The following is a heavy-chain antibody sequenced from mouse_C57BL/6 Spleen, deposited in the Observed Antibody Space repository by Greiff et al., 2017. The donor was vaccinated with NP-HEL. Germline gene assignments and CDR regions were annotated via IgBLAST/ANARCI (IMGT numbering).Heavy chain of an antibody. J-gene: IGHJ1*03. D-gene: IGHD1-1*01. V-gene: IGHV1-59*01. Sequence: QVQLQQPGAELVRPGTSVKLSCKASGYTFTSYWMHWVKQRPGQGLEWIGVIDPSDSYTNYNQKFKGKATLTVDTSSSTAYMQLSSLTSEDSAVYYCARAFITTVVARDWYFDVWGTGTTVTVSS. CDR2: IDPSDSYT. CDR1: GYTFTSYW. CDR3: ARAFITTVVARDWYFDV.